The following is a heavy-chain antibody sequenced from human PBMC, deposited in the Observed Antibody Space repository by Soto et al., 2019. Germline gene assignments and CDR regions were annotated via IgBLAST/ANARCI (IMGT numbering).Heavy chain of an antibody. CDR1: GDSINSDSYY. Sequence: SETLSLTCSVSGDSINSDSYYWGWIRQPPGKGLEWIGSIYYRGNTYYNPSLKTRVTISLDKSKRQFSLKLNSVTAADSAVYFCARLEGLATISYYFYYWGQGTLVTVSS. CDR3: ARLEGLATISYYFYY. CDR2: IYYRGNT. J-gene: IGHJ4*02. V-gene: IGHV4-39*01. D-gene: IGHD3-9*01.